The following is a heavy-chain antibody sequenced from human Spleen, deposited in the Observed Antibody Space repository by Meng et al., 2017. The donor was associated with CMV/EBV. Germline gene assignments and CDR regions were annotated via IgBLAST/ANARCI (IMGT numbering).Heavy chain of an antibody. CDR2: IKPNSGDT. J-gene: IGHJ4*02. CDR3: AREEVGSYMSY. Sequence: SCKASGYTFTGFYMHWVRQAPGHRLEWMGWIKPNSGDTSYARKFQGRVAMARDTSISTAYMELKSLKSDDSAVYYCAREEVGSYMSYWGQGTLVTVSS. CDR1: GYTFTGFY. D-gene: IGHD3-10*01. V-gene: IGHV1-2*02.